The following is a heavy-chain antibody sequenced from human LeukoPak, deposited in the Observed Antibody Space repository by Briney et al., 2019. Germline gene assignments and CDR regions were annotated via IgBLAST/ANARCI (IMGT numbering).Heavy chain of an antibody. J-gene: IGHJ4*02. D-gene: IGHD2-21*01. CDR2: SNSDGSST. CDR1: GFTFKTYW. Sequence: GGSLRLSCAASGFTFKTYWMHWVRQAPGKGLVWVSHSNSDGSSTSYADSVRGRFTISRDNAKNTLYLQMNSLKTEDTAVYYCTRDWVGIGDYWGQGTLVTVSS. V-gene: IGHV3-74*01. CDR3: TRDWVGIGDY.